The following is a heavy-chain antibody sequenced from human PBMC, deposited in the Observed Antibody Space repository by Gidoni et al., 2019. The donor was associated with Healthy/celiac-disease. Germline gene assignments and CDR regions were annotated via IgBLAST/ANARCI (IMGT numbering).Heavy chain of an antibody. V-gene: IGHV4-34*01. CDR3: ARGLRRGRWELLLDY. D-gene: IGHD1-26*01. Sequence: QVQLQQWGAGLLKPSETLSLTCAVCGGSFSGYYWSGIRQPPGKGREWIGEINHSGSTNYNPSLKSRVTISVDTSKNQFSLKLSSVPAADTAVYYCARGLRRGRWELLLDYWGQGTLVTVSS. CDR1: GGSFSGYY. J-gene: IGHJ4*02. CDR2: INHSGST.